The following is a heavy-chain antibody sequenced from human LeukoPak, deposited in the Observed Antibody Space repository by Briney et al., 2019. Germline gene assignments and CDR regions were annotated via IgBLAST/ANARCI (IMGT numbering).Heavy chain of an antibody. J-gene: IGHJ4*02. Sequence: ASVKVSCKASGYTFTGYYMHWVRQAPGQGLEWMGWINPNSGGTNYAQKFQGRVTMTRDTSISTAYMELSRLGSDDTAVYYCARGKKGGYCSSTSCYIHFDYWGQGTLVTVSS. CDR2: INPNSGGT. D-gene: IGHD2-2*01. CDR3: ARGKKGGYCSSTSCYIHFDY. CDR1: GYTFTGYY. V-gene: IGHV1-2*02.